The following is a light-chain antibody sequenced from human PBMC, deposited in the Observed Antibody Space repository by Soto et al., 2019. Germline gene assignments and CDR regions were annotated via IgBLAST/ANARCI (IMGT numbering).Light chain of an antibody. V-gene: IGKV1-5*03. CDR1: DNIGPW. Sequence: DMQMTQSPSTLSASIGDRVAITCRASDNIGPWVAWYQQKPGKAPKLLIYKASSLHSGVPSRFSGSGSGTEFTLTISSLQPDDFATFYCQQYNSYPRTFGQATKVHI. CDR3: QQYNSYPRT. J-gene: IGKJ1*01. CDR2: KAS.